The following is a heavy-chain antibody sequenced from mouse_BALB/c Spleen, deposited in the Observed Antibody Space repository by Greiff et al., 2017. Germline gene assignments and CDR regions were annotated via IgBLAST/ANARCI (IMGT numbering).Heavy chain of an antibody. V-gene: IGHV3-2*02. CDR3: ARWATARYFDV. CDR2: ISYSGST. Sequence: EVQLQESGPGLVKPSQSLSLTCTVTGYSITSDYAWNWIRQFPGNKLEWMGYISYSGSTSYNPSLKSRISITRDTSKNQFFLQLNSVTTEDTATYYCARWATARYFDVWGAGTTVTVSS. D-gene: IGHD1-2*01. J-gene: IGHJ1*01. CDR1: GYSITSDYA.